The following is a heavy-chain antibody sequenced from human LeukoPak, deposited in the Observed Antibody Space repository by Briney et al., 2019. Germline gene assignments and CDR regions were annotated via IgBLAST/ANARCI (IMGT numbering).Heavy chain of an antibody. CDR1: GFTFNNYA. D-gene: IGHD1-1*01. Sequence: PGGSLRLSCAASGFTFNNYAMTWVRQAPGKGLEWVSSISGGGAGTYYADSVRGRFTISRDNSKNTLYLQMNSLRAEDTALYYCAKDFVRYNIQFDYWGQGALVTVSS. J-gene: IGHJ4*02. V-gene: IGHV3-23*01. CDR2: ISGGGAGT. CDR3: AKDFVRYNIQFDY.